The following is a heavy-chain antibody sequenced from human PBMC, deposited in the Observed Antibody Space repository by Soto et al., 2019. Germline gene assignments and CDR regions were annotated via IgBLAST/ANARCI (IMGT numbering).Heavy chain of an antibody. CDR1: GFTFSSYA. Sequence: XGSLRLSCSASGFTFSSYAMSWVRQAPGKGLEWVSSISGSGGNTNYADSVRGRFTISRDNSKNTLFLQMTNLRAEDTAVYYCAKDKGVRYFDWLSPGYFDYSGQGTLVTVSS. CDR3: AKDKGVRYFDWLSPGYFDY. D-gene: IGHD3-9*01. V-gene: IGHV3-23*01. CDR2: ISGSGGNT. J-gene: IGHJ4*02.